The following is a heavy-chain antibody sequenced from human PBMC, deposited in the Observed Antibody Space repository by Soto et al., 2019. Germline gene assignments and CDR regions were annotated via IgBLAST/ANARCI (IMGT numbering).Heavy chain of an antibody. D-gene: IGHD3-9*01. V-gene: IGHV3-23*01. CDR1: GFTFSSYA. CDR2: ISGSGGST. Sequence: EVQLLESGGGLVQPGGSLRLSCAASGFTFSSYAMSWVRQAPGKGLEWVSAISGSGGSTYYADSVKGRFTISRDNSKNTLYLQMNSLRAEDTAVYYCAKKNLYDILTGYARDPEYYYYMDVWGKGTTVTVSS. CDR3: AKKNLYDILTGYARDPEYYYYMDV. J-gene: IGHJ6*03.